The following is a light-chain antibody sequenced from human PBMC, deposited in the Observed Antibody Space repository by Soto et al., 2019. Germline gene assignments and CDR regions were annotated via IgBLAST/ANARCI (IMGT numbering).Light chain of an antibody. J-gene: IGLJ2*01. CDR2: EVS. CDR3: SSYTTSSTLVL. V-gene: IGLV2-14*01. CDR1: SSDVGAYKY. Sequence: QSALTQPASVSGSPGQSITISCTGTSSDVGAYKYVSWYQQHPGKAPKLMIYEVSNRPSGVSNRFSGSKSGNTASLTISGLQAEDEADYYCSSYTTSSTLVLFGGGTKVTVL.